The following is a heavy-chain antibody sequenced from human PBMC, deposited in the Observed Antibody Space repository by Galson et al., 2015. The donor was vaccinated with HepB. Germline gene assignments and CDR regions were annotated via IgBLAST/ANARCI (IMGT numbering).Heavy chain of an antibody. D-gene: IGHD3-22*01. CDR1: GYTFTSYG. CDR3: AREPTPYYYDSSGYPPAFDI. CDR2: ISAYNGNT. J-gene: IGHJ3*02. Sequence: SVKVSCKASGYTFTSYGISWVRQAPGQGLEWMGWISAYNGNTNYAQKLQGRVTMTTDTSTSTAYMELRSLRSDDTAVYYCAREPTPYYYDSSGYPPAFDIWGQGTMVTVSS. V-gene: IGHV1-18*01.